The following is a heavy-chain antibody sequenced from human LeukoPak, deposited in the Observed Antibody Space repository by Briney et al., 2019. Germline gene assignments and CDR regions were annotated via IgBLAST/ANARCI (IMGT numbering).Heavy chain of an antibody. CDR3: ARVDDYVWGSYRYYFDY. CDR2: ISAYNGNT. CDR1: GYTFTSYG. Sequence: ASVTVSCKASGYTFTSYGISWVRQAPGQGLEWMGWISAYNGNTNYAQKLQGRVTMTTDTSTSTAYMELRSLRSDDTAVYYCARVDDYVWGSYRYYFDYWGQGTLVTVSS. D-gene: IGHD3-16*02. V-gene: IGHV1-18*01. J-gene: IGHJ4*02.